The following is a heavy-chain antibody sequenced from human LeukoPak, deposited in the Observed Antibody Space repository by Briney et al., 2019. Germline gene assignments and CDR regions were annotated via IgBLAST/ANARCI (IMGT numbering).Heavy chain of an antibody. CDR3: ASPMTTVTLGV. CDR1: GFTFSSYS. Sequence: GGSLRLSCAASGFTFSSYSMNWDRQAPGKGLEWVSSISSSSSYIYYADSVKGRFTISRDNAKNSLYLQMNSLRAEDTAVYYCASPMTTVTLGVWGQGTTVTVSS. D-gene: IGHD4-17*01. V-gene: IGHV3-21*01. CDR2: ISSSSSYI. J-gene: IGHJ6*02.